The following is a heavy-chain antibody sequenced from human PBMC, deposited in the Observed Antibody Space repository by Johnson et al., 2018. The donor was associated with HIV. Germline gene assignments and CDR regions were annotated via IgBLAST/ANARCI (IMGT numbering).Heavy chain of an antibody. CDR3: AREGPSERAGFDI. CDR1: GFTFSSYA. Sequence: QVQLVESGGGVVQPGRSLRLSCAASGFTFSSYAMHWVRQAPGKGLDWVAVISYDGDNKYFADSVKGRFTISSDNSKNTLYLQMKSLRTEATAVYCCAREGPSERAGFDIWGLGTKVTVSS. J-gene: IGHJ3*02. CDR2: ISYDGDNK. V-gene: IGHV3-30-3*01.